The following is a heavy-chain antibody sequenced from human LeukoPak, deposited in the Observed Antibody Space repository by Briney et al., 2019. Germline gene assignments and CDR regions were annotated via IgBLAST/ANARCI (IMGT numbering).Heavy chain of an antibody. Sequence: GASVKVSCKSSGYTFTSYDINWVRQATGQGLEWVGGMNPNSGNTGYAQKFQGRVTMTRNTSISTAYMELSSLRSEDTAVYYCARGRTMYSSSGVDYWGQGTRVTVST. D-gene: IGHD6-13*01. CDR1: GYTFTSYD. V-gene: IGHV1-8*01. CDR3: ARGRTMYSSSGVDY. CDR2: MNPNSGNT. J-gene: IGHJ4*02.